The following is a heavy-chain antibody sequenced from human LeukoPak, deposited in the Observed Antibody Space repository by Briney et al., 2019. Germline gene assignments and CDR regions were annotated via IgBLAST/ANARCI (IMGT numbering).Heavy chain of an antibody. CDR1: GYTFTSYG. V-gene: IGHV1-69*05. J-gene: IGHJ4*02. CDR3: AREARKFEYSSSSDVDY. Sequence: GASVKVSCKPSGYTFTSYGISWVRQAPGQGLEWMGGIIPIFGTANYAQKFQGRVTITTDESTSTAYMELRSLRSDDTAVYYCAREARKFEYSSSSDVDYWGQGTLVTVSS. CDR2: IIPIFGTA. D-gene: IGHD6-6*01.